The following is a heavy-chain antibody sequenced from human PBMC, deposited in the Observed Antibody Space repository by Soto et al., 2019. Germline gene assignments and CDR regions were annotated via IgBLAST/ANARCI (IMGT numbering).Heavy chain of an antibody. D-gene: IGHD3-22*01. Sequence: HPGGSLRLSCAASGFTFSSYGMHWVRQAPGKGLEWVAVISYDGSNKYYADSVKGRFTISRDNSKNTLYLQMNSLRAEDTAVYYCAKDAKRITMIVVVIGPDYWGQGTLVTVS. V-gene: IGHV3-30*18. J-gene: IGHJ4*02. CDR2: ISYDGSNK. CDR1: GFTFSSYG. CDR3: AKDAKRITMIVVVIGPDY.